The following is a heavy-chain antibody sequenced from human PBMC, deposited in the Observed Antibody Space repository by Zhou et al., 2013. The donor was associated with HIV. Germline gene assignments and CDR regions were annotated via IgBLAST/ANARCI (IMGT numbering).Heavy chain of an antibody. CDR1: GYIFTSYG. V-gene: IGHV1-2*02. D-gene: IGHD3-16*02. CDR2: INPNGGRT. Sequence: QVQLVQSGAEVKKPGASVKVSCKASGYIFTSYGISWVRQAPGQGLEWMGWINPNGGRTNYAQKFKGRVTVTRDTSITTAYMDLRSLTSDDTAVYYCVRGRSTNYFDSWGQGTLVTVSS. CDR3: VRGRSTNYFDS. J-gene: IGHJ4*02.